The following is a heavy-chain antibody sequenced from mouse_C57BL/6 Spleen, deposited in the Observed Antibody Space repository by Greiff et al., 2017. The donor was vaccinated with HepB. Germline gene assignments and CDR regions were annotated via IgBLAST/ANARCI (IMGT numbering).Heavy chain of an antibody. D-gene: IGHD1-1*01. V-gene: IGHV1-53*01. CDR2: INPSNGGT. J-gene: IGHJ1*03. CDR3: AREDGSRRDWYFDV. Sequence: QVHVKQPGTELVKPGASVKLSCKASGYTFTSYWMHWVKQRPGQGLEWIGNINPSNGGTNYNEKFKSKATLTVDKSSSTAYMQLSSLTSEDSAVYYCAREDGSRRDWYFDVWGTGTTVTVSS. CDR1: GYTFTSYW.